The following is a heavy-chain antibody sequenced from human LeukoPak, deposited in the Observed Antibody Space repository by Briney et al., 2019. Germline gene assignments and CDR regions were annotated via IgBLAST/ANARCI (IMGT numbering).Heavy chain of an antibody. CDR2: IDSSWST. Sequence: SEPLSLTRTVSGGPISSGVYDWCWTRQPPAKGLEWVGYIDSSWSTSYNPSLKSRLTISMDKSKSQFSLRLSSVTAADTAVYYCARDPSKDGYNYSFDYRGQGTLVTVSS. CDR3: ARDPSKDGYNYSFDY. D-gene: IGHD5-24*01. J-gene: IGHJ4*02. CDR1: GGPISSGVYD. V-gene: IGHV4-31*03.